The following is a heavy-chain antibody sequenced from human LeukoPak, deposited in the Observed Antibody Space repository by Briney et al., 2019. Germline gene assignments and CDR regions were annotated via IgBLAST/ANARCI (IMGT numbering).Heavy chain of an antibody. J-gene: IGHJ4*02. CDR1: GFTFSSCW. CDR3: ARDYYDSSGYSDY. Sequence: PGGSLRLSCAASGFTFSSCWMSWVRQAPGKGLEWVANIKQDGSEKYYVDSVKGRFTISRDNAKNSLYLQMNSLRAEDTAVYYCARDYYDSSGYSDYWGQGTLVTVSS. V-gene: IGHV3-7*01. CDR2: IKQDGSEK. D-gene: IGHD3-22*01.